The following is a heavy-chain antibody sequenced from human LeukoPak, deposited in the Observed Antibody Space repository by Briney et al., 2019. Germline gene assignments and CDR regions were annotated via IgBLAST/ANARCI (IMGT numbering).Heavy chain of an antibody. CDR3: ARWFTITSGDYDILTSSYHRGMDV. Sequence: ASGKVSCKASGYAFTGYNMHWVRQAPGQGLEWMGWINPNSGGTNYAQKFQGRVTMTRDMSVSTAYMELSRLTSDDTAVYYCARWFTITSGDYDILTSSYHRGMDVWGQGTTVTVSS. V-gene: IGHV1-2*02. CDR1: GYAFTGYN. J-gene: IGHJ6*02. CDR2: INPNSGGT. D-gene: IGHD3-9*01.